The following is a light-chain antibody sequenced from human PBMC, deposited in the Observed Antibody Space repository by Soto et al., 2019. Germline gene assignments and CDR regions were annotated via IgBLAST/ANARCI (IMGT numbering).Light chain of an antibody. CDR1: SSDVGGYNH. J-gene: IGLJ1*01. CDR3: CSYAGSYTYV. CDR2: DVS. V-gene: IGLV2-11*01. Sequence: QSVLTQPRSVSGSPGQSVTISCTGTSSDVGGYNHVSWYQQHPGKAPKLMIYDVSKRPSGVPDRFSGSKSGNTASLTISGLQAEDEADYYCCSYAGSYTYVFGTGTKATVL.